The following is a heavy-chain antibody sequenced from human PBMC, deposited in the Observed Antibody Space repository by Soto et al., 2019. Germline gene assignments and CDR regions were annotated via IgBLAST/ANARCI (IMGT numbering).Heavy chain of an antibody. D-gene: IGHD3-22*01. V-gene: IGHV3-33*01. Sequence: QVQLVESGGGVVQPGRSLRLSCAASGFTFSSYGMHWVRQAPGKGLEWVAVIWYDGSNKYYADSLKGRFTISRDNSKNTMYLQVNRLRAEDTAVYFCARDDYDSSGYYYVDYWGQGTLVTVSS. CDR3: ARDDYDSSGYYYVDY. CDR2: IWYDGSNK. CDR1: GFTFSSYG. J-gene: IGHJ4*02.